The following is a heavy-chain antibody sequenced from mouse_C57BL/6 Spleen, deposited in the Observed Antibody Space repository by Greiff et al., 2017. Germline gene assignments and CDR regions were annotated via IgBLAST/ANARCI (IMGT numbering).Heavy chain of an antibody. D-gene: IGHD3-3*01. CDR1: GYTFTSYW. Sequence: QVQLQQPGAELVRPGSSVTLSCKASGYTFTSYWMHWVKQRPIQGLEWIGNIDPSDSETHYNQKFKDKATLTVYKSSSTAFMQLSSLSTEDSAVYYCGKFIARAGGYFDVWGTGTTVTVAS. J-gene: IGHJ1*03. V-gene: IGHV1-52*01. CDR2: IDPSDSET. CDR3: GKFIARAGGYFDV.